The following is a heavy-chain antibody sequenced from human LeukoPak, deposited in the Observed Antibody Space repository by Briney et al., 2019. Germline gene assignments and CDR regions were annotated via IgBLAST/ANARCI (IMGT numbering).Heavy chain of an antibody. CDR3: ASRGVVTGAFDI. Sequence: GGSLRLSCAASGFTFSNYWMTWVRQAPGKGLEWVANIKQDGTEKYYVDSVKGRFTISRDNAKNTLYLQMNSLRAEDTAVYYCASRGVVTGAFDIWGQGTMVTVSS. CDR1: GFTFSNYW. D-gene: IGHD4-23*01. V-gene: IGHV3-7*01. J-gene: IGHJ3*02. CDR2: IKQDGTEK.